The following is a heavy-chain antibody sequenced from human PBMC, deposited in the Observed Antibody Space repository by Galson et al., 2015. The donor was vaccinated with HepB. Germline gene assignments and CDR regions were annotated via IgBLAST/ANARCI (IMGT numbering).Heavy chain of an antibody. Sequence: SVKVSCEASGYTFTSYYMHWVRQAPGQGLEWMGIINPSGGSTSYAQKFQGRVTMTRDTSTSTVYMELSSLRSEDTAVYYCARLECSGGSCYSNTVYYYYGMDVWGQGTTVTVSS. D-gene: IGHD2-15*01. CDR2: INPSGGST. CDR3: ARLECSGGSCYSNTVYYYYGMDV. CDR1: GYTFTSYY. V-gene: IGHV1-46*01. J-gene: IGHJ6*02.